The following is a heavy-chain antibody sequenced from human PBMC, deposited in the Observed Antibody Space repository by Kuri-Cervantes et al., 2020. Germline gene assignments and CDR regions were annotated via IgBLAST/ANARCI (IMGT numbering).Heavy chain of an antibody. V-gene: IGHV4-34*01. Sequence: SETLSLTCTVSGGSISSYYWSWIRQPPGKGLEWIGEINHSGSTNYNPSLKSRVTISVDTSKNQFSLKLSSVTAADTAVYYCARVVTVTGAYYFDYWGQGTLVTVSS. D-gene: IGHD4-17*01. CDR1: GGSISSYY. CDR3: ARVVTVTGAYYFDY. CDR2: INHSGST. J-gene: IGHJ4*02.